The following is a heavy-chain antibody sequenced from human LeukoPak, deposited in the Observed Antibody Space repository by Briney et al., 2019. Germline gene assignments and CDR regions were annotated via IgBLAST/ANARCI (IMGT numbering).Heavy chain of an antibody. J-gene: IGHJ4*02. CDR2: IKGDGSEK. V-gene: IGHV3-7*04. CDR1: GFTFSTCW. Sequence: GGSLRLSCAASGFTFSTCWMSWVRQAPGKGLEWVAIIKGDGSEKAYVDSAKGRFSISRDNAENSLYLQMSSLRAEDTAVYYCAKDWGYGEAGIDFWGQGTLVTVSS. D-gene: IGHD6-13*01. CDR3: AKDWGYGEAGIDF.